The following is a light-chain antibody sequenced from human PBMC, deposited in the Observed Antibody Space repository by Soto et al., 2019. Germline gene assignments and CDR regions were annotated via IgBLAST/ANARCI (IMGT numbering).Light chain of an antibody. CDR3: QQSYSTPPFT. J-gene: IGKJ3*01. V-gene: IGKV1-39*01. CDR2: AAS. CDR1: QSISSY. Sequence: DIQMTQAPSSLSASVRDRVTITCRASQSISSYLNWYQQKPGQAPKLLTSAASSLQSGVPSRFSCSGSGTDVTLTISSLQPEDYATYYWQQSYSTPPFTFGPGTTVEI.